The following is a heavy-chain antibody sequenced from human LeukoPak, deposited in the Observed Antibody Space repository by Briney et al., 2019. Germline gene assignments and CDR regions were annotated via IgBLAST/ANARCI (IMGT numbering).Heavy chain of an antibody. V-gene: IGHV3-48*01. CDR1: GFTFSSYS. Sequence: PGGSLRLSCAASGFTFSSYSMNWVRQAPGKGLEWVSYISSSSSTIYYADSVKGRFTISRDNSKNTLYLQMNSLRAKDPAIYYCANPPYSYGGNSNYYYYYMDVWGKGTTVTVSS. D-gene: IGHD4-23*01. J-gene: IGHJ6*03. CDR3: ANPPYSYGGNSNYYYYYMDV. CDR2: ISSSSSTI.